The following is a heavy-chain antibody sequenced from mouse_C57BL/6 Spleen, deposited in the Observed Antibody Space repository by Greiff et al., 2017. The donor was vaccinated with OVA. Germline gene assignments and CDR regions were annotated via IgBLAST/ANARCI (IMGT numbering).Heavy chain of an antibody. CDR1: GFTFSSYG. V-gene: IGHV5-6*01. Sequence: EVKLVESGGDLVKPGGSLKLSCAASGFTFSSYGMSWVRQTPDKRLEWVATISSGGSYTYYPDSVKGRFTISRDNAKNTLYLQMSSLKSEDTAMYYCARQGDIYDGYYDYWGQGTTLTVSS. CDR2: ISSGGSYT. D-gene: IGHD2-3*01. CDR3: ARQGDIYDGYYDY. J-gene: IGHJ2*01.